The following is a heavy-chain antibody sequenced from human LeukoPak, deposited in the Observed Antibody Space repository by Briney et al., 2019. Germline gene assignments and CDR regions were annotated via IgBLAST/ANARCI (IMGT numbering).Heavy chain of an antibody. Sequence: GGSLRLSCAASEFTFSTYGMHWVRQTPGKGLEWVAVISNDGNTKYYADFVRGRFTISRDNSKNTLYLQMNSLRAEDTAVYYCAKDVVRQQLVLWGQGTLVTVSS. CDR2: ISNDGNTK. CDR1: EFTFSTYG. V-gene: IGHV3-30*18. J-gene: IGHJ4*02. CDR3: AKDVVRQQLVL. D-gene: IGHD6-13*01.